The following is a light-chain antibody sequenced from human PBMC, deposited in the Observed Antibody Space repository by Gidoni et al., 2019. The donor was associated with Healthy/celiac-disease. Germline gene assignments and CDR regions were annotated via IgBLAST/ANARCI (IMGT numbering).Light chain of an antibody. V-gene: IGLV1-51*01. CDR1: SSNIGNNY. CDR2: DNN. Sequence: QSVLTPPPSVSAAPGQKVTISCSGSSSNIGNNYVSWYQQLPGTAPKLLIYDNNKRPSGMPDRFSGSKSGTSATLCITGLQTGDEADYYCGTWDNSLSAVVFGGGTKLTVL. CDR3: GTWDNSLSAVV. J-gene: IGLJ2*01.